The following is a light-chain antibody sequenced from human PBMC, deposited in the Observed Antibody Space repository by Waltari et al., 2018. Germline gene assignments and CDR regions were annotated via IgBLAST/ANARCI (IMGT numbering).Light chain of an antibody. Sequence: DIQMTQSPSSLSASVGDRVSITSRASQSISTHLNWYQQKPGKAPNLLIYASSNLQRGVPSRFSGRGSETDFTLTISSLQPEDFAVYYCQQSYNTPRTFGPGTKVDIK. J-gene: IGKJ3*01. CDR3: QQSYNTPRT. V-gene: IGKV1-39*01. CDR1: QSISTH. CDR2: ASS.